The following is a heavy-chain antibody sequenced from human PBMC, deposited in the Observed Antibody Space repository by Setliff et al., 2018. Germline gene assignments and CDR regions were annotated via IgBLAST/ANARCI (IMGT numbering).Heavy chain of an antibody. J-gene: IGHJ4*02. CDR1: GFNFNTYT. CDR2: ISGDSEYI. CDR3: VNHNPARRSPAGTALDS. Sequence: PGGSLRLSCAASGFNFNTYTMSWVRQAPGKGLEWVSAISGDSEYIYYRDSVKGRFTISRANSKNTLYLQMNNLRVEDTARYYCVNHNPARRSPAGTALDSWGQGTLVTVSS. V-gene: IGHV3-23*01. D-gene: IGHD6-19*01.